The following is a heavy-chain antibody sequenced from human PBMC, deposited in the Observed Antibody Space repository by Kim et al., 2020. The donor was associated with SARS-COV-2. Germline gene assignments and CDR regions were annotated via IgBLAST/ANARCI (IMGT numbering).Heavy chain of an antibody. CDR3: AKTGIILFGGVFDYG. Sequence: GGSLRLSCAASGFTFSSYDMNWVRQAPGKGLEWVAYISYDGSNKYYADSVKGRFTISRDNAKNTLYLQMNSLRAEDTAVYYCAKTGIILFGGVFDYG. V-gene: IGHV3-30*02. J-gene: IGHJ6*01. CDR1: GFTFSSYD. D-gene: IGHD3-16*01. CDR2: ISYDGSNK.